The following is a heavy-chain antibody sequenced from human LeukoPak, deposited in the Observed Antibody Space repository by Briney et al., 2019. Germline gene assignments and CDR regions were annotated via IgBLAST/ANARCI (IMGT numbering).Heavy chain of an antibody. J-gene: IGHJ5*02. CDR2: ISGSGGST. D-gene: IGHD6-13*01. CDR3: AKDIAAVIPYNWFDP. CDR1: GFTFSSYA. Sequence: PGGSLRLSCAASGFTFSSYAVSWVRQAPGKGLEWVSAISGSGGSTYYADSVKGRFTISRDNSKNTLYLQMNSLRAEDTAVYYCAKDIAAVIPYNWFDPWGQGTLVTVSS. V-gene: IGHV3-23*01.